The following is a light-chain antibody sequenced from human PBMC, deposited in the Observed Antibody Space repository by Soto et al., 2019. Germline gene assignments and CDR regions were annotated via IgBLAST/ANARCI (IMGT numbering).Light chain of an antibody. CDR3: GTWDRSRSAGV. CDR2: DND. CDR1: SSNVGNHH. J-gene: IGLJ1*01. V-gene: IGLV1-51*01. Sequence: QSVLTQPPSVSAAPGQKVTISCSGTSSNVGNHHVSWYQQLPGTAPKLLIHDNDRRPSGIPDRFSGSKSGTSATLGITGLQTGDEADYFCGTWDRSRSAGVLGPGTKVTVL.